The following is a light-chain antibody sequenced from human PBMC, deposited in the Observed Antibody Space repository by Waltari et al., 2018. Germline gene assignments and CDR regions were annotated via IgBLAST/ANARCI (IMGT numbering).Light chain of an antibody. Sequence: QAVLTQPPSASGAPGQSVTISCSGSSSNLGSTYVYWYQQLPGTAPKLLIYYSNQRPSGVPDRFSASKSGTSASPAITGLLSEDEAYYDCAAWDNSQSSALFGGGTRLTVL. CDR2: YSN. J-gene: IGLJ2*01. CDR3: AAWDNSQSSAL. CDR1: SSNLGSTY. V-gene: IGLV1-47*02.